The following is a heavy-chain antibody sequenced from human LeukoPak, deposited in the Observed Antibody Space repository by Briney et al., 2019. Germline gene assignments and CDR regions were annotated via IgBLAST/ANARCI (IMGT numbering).Heavy chain of an antibody. D-gene: IGHD3-10*01. CDR3: ARHKPGSYAFDI. V-gene: IGHV4-59*08. Sequence: PSETLSLTCTVSGGSISSYYWSWIRQPPGKGLEWIGYTYYSGSTNYNPSLKSRVTISVDTSKNQFSLKLSSVTAADTAVYYCARHKPGSYAFDIWGQGTMVTVSS. CDR1: GGSISSYY. J-gene: IGHJ3*02. CDR2: TYYSGST.